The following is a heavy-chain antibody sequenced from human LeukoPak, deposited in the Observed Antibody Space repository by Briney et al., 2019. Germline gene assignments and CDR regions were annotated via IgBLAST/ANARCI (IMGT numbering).Heavy chain of an antibody. D-gene: IGHD6-13*01. Sequence: GASVKVSCKASGYTFTGYYMHWVRQAPGQGLEWMGRINPNSGGTNYAQKFQGRVTMTRDTSISTAYMELSRLRSDDTAVYYCAKGPYCRSWGVDYWGQGTLVTVSS. CDR3: AKGPYCRSWGVDY. J-gene: IGHJ4*02. CDR2: INPNSGGT. CDR1: GYTFTGYY. V-gene: IGHV1-2*06.